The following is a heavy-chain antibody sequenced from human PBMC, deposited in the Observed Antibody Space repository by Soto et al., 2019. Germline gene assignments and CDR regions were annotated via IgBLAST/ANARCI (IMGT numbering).Heavy chain of an antibody. Sequence: GASVKVSCKASGGTFSSYAISWVRQAPGHGLEWMGGIIPIFGTANYAQKFQGRVTITADESTSTAYMELSSLRSEDTAVYYCARGRYYDSSGYYYPYNWFDPWGQGTLVTVSS. CDR3: ARGRYYDSSGYYYPYNWFDP. D-gene: IGHD3-22*01. J-gene: IGHJ5*02. V-gene: IGHV1-69*13. CDR1: GGTFSSYA. CDR2: IIPIFGTA.